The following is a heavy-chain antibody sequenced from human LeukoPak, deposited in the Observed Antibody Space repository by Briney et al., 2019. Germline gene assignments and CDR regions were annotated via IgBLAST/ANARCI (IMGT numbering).Heavy chain of an antibody. CDR2: INWNGGST. V-gene: IGHV3-20*04. CDR3: ARPRIAVAGTAAGAFDI. CDR1: GFTFTRYW. D-gene: IGHD6-19*01. J-gene: IGHJ3*02. Sequence: GGSLRLSCAASGFTFTRYWMSWVRQAPGKGLEWVSGINWNGGSTGYADSVKGRFTISRDNAKNALYLQMNSLRADDTALYYCARPRIAVAGTAAGAFDIWGQGTMVTVSS.